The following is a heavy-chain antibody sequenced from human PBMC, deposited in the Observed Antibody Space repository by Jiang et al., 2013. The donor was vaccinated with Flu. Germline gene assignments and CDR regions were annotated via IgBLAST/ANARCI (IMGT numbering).Heavy chain of an antibody. CDR1: GYTFTAYY. CDR2: LNPDSGAT. CDR3: VRAYRMMSTVFFDY. D-gene: IGHD5-24*01. V-gene: IGHV1-2*02. Sequence: SCKPSGYTFTAYYVHWVRQAPGQGLEWMGWLNPDSGATDLGQKFQGRATLSRDTSISTAYMELSRLTSDDTAFYYCVRAYRMMSTVFFDYWGQGTLVTVSS. J-gene: IGHJ4*02.